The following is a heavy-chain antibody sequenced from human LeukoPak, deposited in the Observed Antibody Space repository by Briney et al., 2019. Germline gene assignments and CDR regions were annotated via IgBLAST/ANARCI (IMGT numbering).Heavy chain of an antibody. CDR3: ARHSGLRSPFDP. Sequence: SETLSLTCTVSGGSISTTNYCWGWIRQPPGRDLEWIGSIYSSGNTYYNPSLESRVTISVDTSKNQLSLKLTSATAADTSVYYCARHSGLRSPFDPWGQGTLVTVSS. CDR1: GGSISTTNYC. D-gene: IGHD3-3*01. V-gene: IGHV4-39*01. J-gene: IGHJ5*02. CDR2: IYSSGNT.